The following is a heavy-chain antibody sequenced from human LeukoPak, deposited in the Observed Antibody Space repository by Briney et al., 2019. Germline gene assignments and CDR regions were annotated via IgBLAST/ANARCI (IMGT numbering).Heavy chain of an antibody. J-gene: IGHJ4*02. D-gene: IGHD4-17*01. Sequence: GGSLRLSCAASGFTFSDYYMSWIRQAPGKGLEWVSYISSTSSFTNYADSVKGRFTISRDNAKYSLYLQMDSLRAEDTAIYYCARAVTRVDYWGQGTLVTVSS. CDR2: ISSTSSFT. V-gene: IGHV3-11*06. CDR1: GFTFSDYY. CDR3: ARAVTRVDY.